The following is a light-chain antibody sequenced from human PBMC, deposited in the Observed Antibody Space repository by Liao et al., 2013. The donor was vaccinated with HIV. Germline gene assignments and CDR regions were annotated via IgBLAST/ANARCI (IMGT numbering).Light chain of an antibody. CDR3: QAWDSSTGV. CDR2: YDS. Sequence: SYELTQPPSVSVAPGKTARITCGGNNIGSKSVHWHQQKPGQAPVLVIYYDSDRPSGIPERFSGSNSGNTATLTISGTQAMDEADSYCQAWDSSTGVFGGGTKLTVL. V-gene: IGLV3-21*01. J-gene: IGLJ2*01. CDR1: NIGSKS.